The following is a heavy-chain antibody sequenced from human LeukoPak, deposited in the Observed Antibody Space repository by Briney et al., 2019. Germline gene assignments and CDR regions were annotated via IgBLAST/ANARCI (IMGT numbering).Heavy chain of an antibody. CDR2: INPNSGGT. CDR1: GYTFTGYY. V-gene: IGHV1-2*02. CDR3: ARGHRYGFLSGDHYYYYMDV. Sequence: ASVTVSCKASGYTFTGYYMHWVRQAPGQGLEWMGWINPNSGGTNYAQKFQGRVTMTRDTSISTAYMELSRLRSDDTAVYYCARGHRYGFLSGDHYYYYMDVWGKGTSVTISS. D-gene: IGHD5-18*01. J-gene: IGHJ6*03.